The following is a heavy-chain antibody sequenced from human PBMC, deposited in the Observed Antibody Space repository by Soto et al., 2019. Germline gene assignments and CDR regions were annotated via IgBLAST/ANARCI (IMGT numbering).Heavy chain of an antibody. Sequence: GGSLRPSCAASGFTFSSYSMNWVRQAPGKGLEWVSSISSSSSYIYYADSVKGRFTISRDNAKNSLYLQMNSLRAEDTAVYYCARDKKDIVLPDPWGQGTLVTVSS. CDR3: ARDKKDIVLPDP. CDR2: ISSSSSYI. D-gene: IGHD2-8*01. CDR1: GFTFSSYS. V-gene: IGHV3-21*01. J-gene: IGHJ5*02.